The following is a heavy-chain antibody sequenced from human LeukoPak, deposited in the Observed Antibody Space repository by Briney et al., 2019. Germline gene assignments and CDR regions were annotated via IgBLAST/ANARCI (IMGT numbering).Heavy chain of an antibody. CDR3: ARGLRTSGYSYGYGSYYFYN. V-gene: IGHV1-18*01. J-gene: IGHJ4*02. CDR1: GYTYTSSR. CDR2: ISAYNGKT. D-gene: IGHD5-18*01. Sequence: ASVKVSCKPSGYTYTSSRISWVRYAPGQGLEWRGWISAYNGKTNYAQKLQGRVTVTTDTSPTTAYMELRSLRSDDRAVYYSARGLRTSGYSYGYGSYYFYNGAQGTLVSVSS.